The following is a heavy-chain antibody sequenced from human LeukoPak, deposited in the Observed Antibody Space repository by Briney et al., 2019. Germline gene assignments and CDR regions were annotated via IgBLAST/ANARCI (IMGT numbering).Heavy chain of an antibody. CDR1: GITFSRYS. J-gene: IGHJ4*02. CDR2: ISIGSTYI. V-gene: IGHV3-21*01. Sequence: GGSLRLSCAASGITFSRYSMNWVRQAPGKGLEWVSSISIGSTYIYYADSVKGRFTISRDNAKNSLYLQMNSLRAEDTALYYCASSRYDSSGYYGIIGYWGQGTLVTVSS. CDR3: ASSRYDSSGYYGIIGY. D-gene: IGHD3-22*01.